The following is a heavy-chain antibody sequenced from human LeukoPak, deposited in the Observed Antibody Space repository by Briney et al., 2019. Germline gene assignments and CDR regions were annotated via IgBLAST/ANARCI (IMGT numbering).Heavy chain of an antibody. CDR1: GGSINTYY. D-gene: IGHD3-3*02. Sequence: SETLSLTCSVSGGSINTYYWSWIRQSPGKGLEWIGYVFYKGNIDYNPSLKSRVTMSLDSPKNQVSLSVTSMTAADTAVYYCAAGAPKFLHLVYWGQGTLVTVSS. J-gene: IGHJ4*02. V-gene: IGHV4-59*03. CDR3: AAGAPKFLHLVY. CDR2: VFYKGNI.